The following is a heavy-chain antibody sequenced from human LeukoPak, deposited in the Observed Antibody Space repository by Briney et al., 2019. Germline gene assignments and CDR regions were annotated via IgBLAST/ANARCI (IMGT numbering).Heavy chain of an antibody. J-gene: IGHJ4*02. V-gene: IGHV3-21*01. Sequence: GGSLRLSCAASGFTSSSYSMNWVRQAPGKGLEWVSSISSSSSYIYYADSVKGRFTISRDNAKNSLYLQMNSLRAEDTAVYYCGRPVAGTYAPIDSWGQGTLVTVSS. CDR2: ISSSSSYI. CDR1: GFTSSSYS. CDR3: GRPVAGTYAPIDS. D-gene: IGHD6-19*01.